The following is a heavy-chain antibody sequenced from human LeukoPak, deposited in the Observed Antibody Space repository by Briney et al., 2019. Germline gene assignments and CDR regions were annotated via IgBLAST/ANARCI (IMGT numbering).Heavy chain of an antibody. D-gene: IGHD3-3*01. CDR2: ISGSGGST. CDR1: GFIFSSYA. J-gene: IGHJ5*02. Sequence: GGSLRLSCAASGFIFSSYAMSWVRQAPGKGLEWVSTISGSGGSTYYADSVKGRFTISRDNSKNTVYLQMNSLRAEDTAVYYCAKDGSYYDFWSGSVWFDPWGQGTLVTVSS. CDR3: AKDGSYYDFWSGSVWFDP. V-gene: IGHV3-23*01.